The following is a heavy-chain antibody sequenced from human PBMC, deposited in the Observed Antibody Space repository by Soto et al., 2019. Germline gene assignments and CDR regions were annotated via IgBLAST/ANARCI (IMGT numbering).Heavy chain of an antibody. V-gene: IGHV4-31*03. CDR2: IYYSGST. CDR3: ARGILGVVRAREWYFDL. Sequence: QVQLQESGPGLVKPSQTLSLTCTVSGGSISSGGYYWSWIRQHPGKGLEWIGYIYYSGSTYYNPSLKSRVTISVDTSKNQFSLKLSSVTAADTAVYYCARGILGVVRAREWYFDLWGRGTLVTVSS. J-gene: IGHJ2*01. D-gene: IGHD1-26*01. CDR1: GGSISSGGYY.